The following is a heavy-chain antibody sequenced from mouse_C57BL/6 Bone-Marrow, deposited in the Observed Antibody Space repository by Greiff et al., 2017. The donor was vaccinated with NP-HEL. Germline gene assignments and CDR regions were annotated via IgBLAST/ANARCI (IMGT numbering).Heavy chain of an antibody. J-gene: IGHJ4*01. Sequence: LVESGAELVRPGTSVKMSCKASGYTFTNYWIGWAKQRPGHGLEWIGDIYPGGGYTNYNEKFKGKATLTADKSSSTAYMQFSSLTSEDSAIYYCARYYGLSAMDYWGQGTSVTVSS. CDR3: ARYYGLSAMDY. CDR2: IYPGGGYT. V-gene: IGHV1-63*01. D-gene: IGHD1-1*02. CDR1: GYTFTNYW.